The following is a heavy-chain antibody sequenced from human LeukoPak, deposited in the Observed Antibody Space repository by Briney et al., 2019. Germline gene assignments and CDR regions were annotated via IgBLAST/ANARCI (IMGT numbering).Heavy chain of an antibody. CDR2: ISGSGGST. V-gene: IGHV3-23*01. J-gene: IGHJ4*02. CDR3: AKAKPATWSFDY. Sequence: PGGSLRLSCAASGFTFSSYAMSWVRQAPGKGLERVSAISGSGGSTYYPDSVKGRFTISRDNSLNTVYLQMHGLRAEDTATYFCAKAKPATWSFDYWGQGTLVTVSS. CDR1: GFTFSSYA.